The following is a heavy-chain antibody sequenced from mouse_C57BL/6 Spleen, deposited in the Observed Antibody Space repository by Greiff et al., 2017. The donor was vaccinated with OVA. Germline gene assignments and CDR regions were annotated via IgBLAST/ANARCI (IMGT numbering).Heavy chain of an antibody. Sequence: EVQLKESGGGLVKPGGSLKLSCAASGFTFSDYGMHWVRQAPEKGLEWVAYISSGSSTIYYADTVKGRFTISRDNAKNTLFLQMTSLRSEDTAMYYCAREYYGSSYEYFEVWGTGTTVTVSS. J-gene: IGHJ1*03. CDR2: ISSGSSTI. CDR1: GFTFSDYG. V-gene: IGHV5-17*01. D-gene: IGHD1-1*01. CDR3: AREYYGSSYEYFEV.